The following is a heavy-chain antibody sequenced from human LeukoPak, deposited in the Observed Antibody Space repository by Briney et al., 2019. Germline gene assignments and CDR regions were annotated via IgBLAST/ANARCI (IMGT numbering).Heavy chain of an antibody. CDR2: ISNDGGGT. Sequence: GGSMRLSCAASGFIFNNYGLIWVRQAPGKGLEWVSAISNDGGGTNYADFVKGRFTISRDNSKNTLYLQMISLRAEDTALYYCAKVWFGESYFDSWGQGILVTVSS. CDR3: AKVWFGESYFDS. J-gene: IGHJ4*02. CDR1: GFIFNNYG. V-gene: IGHV3-23*01. D-gene: IGHD3-10*01.